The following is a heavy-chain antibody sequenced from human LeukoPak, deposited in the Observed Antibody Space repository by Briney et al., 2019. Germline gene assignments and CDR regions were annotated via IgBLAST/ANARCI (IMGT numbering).Heavy chain of an antibody. J-gene: IGHJ4*02. D-gene: IGHD3-16*02. CDR3: ASNVWGSYRPDY. CDR2: IYYSGST. CDR1: GGSISSYY. Sequence: SETLSLTCTVSGGSISSYYWSWIRQPPGKGLEWIGYIYYSGSTNYNPSLKSRVTISADTSKNQFSLKLNSLTTADTAVYYCASNVWGSYRPDYWGQGTLVTVSS. V-gene: IGHV4-59*01.